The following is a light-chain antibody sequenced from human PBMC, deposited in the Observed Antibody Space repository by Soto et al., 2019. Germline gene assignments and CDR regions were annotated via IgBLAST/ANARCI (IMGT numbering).Light chain of an antibody. CDR2: EVS. J-gene: IGLJ2*01. Sequence: QSVLTQPPSASGSPGQTVTISCTGTSSDVGGYNYVSWYQQHPGKAPKLMLYEVSTRPSGVPDRFSGSKSGNTASLTVSGLQAEDEADYYCSSYAGSNSYVIFGGGTKVTVL. CDR3: SSYAGSNSYVI. CDR1: SSDVGGYNY. V-gene: IGLV2-8*01.